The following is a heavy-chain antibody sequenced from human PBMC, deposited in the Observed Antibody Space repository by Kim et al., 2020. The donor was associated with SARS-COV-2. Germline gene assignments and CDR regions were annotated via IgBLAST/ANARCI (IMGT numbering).Heavy chain of an antibody. Sequence: ASVKVSCKASGYTFTGYYMHWVRQAPGQGLEWMGWINPNSGGTNYAQKFQGRVTMTRDTSISTAYMELSRLRSDDTAVYYCARGKYYYDSSGYYYCWGQGTLVTVSS. CDR2: INPNSGGT. D-gene: IGHD3-22*01. CDR3: ARGKYYYDSSGYYYC. CDR1: GYTFTGYY. J-gene: IGHJ4*02. V-gene: IGHV1-2*02.